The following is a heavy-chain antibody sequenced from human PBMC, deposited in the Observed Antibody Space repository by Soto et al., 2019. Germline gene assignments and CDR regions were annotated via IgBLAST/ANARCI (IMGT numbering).Heavy chain of an antibody. J-gene: IGHJ3*02. CDR1: GGSLSSSAYS. CDR3: ARELLFYDSDGFSWDEAFDI. D-gene: IGHD3-22*01. Sequence: PSETLSLTCAVSGGSLSSSAYSWSWIRHPPVKGLEWIGFIYQSWSTYYNPSLKSRVTMSLDRPKNQFSLKLSSVTAADTAVYYCARELLFYDSDGFSWDEAFDIWGQGTMVTVS. V-gene: IGHV4-30-2*01. CDR2: IYQSWST.